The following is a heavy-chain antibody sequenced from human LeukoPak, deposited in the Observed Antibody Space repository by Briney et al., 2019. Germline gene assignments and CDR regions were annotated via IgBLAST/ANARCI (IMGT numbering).Heavy chain of an antibody. D-gene: IGHD5-12*01. CDR2: INHSGST. Sequence: SETLSLTCAVPVGSFCGYYWCWIRQPPGKGLEWIGEINHSGSTNYNPSLKSRVTISVDTSKNQFSLKLSSVPAADTAVYYCARGPVWWLPLSYFDYWGQGTLVTVSS. CDR3: ARGPVWWLPLSYFDY. J-gene: IGHJ4*02. V-gene: IGHV4-34*01. CDR1: VGSFCGYY.